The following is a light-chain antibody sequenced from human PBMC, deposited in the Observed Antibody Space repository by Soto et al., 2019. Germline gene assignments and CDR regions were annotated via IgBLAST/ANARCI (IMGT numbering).Light chain of an antibody. J-gene: IGKJ4*01. CDR3: QQVKSFPLT. CDR2: GAS. Sequence: IELTQSPPSLSASVGDRVTITCRADEGITTYLAWYQQQPGKAPKVLIYGASTLQNGVPPRFSGSGSGTEFTLTISSLQPEDFATYYCQQVKSFPLTFGGGTKVEVK. CDR1: EGITTY. V-gene: IGKV1-9*01.